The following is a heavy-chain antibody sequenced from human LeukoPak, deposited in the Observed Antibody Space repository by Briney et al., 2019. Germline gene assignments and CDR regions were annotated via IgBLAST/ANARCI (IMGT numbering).Heavy chain of an antibody. D-gene: IGHD3-10*01. CDR2: IRYDGSSK. J-gene: IGHJ4*02. Sequence: GGSLRLSCAASGFTFSSYGMHWVRQAPGKGLEWVAFIRYDGSSKYYADSVKGRFTISRDNSKNTLYLQMNSLRAEDTAVYYCATPYYYGSGSYWPFDYWGQGTLVTVSS. V-gene: IGHV3-30*02. CDR1: GFTFSSYG. CDR3: ATPYYYGSGSYWPFDY.